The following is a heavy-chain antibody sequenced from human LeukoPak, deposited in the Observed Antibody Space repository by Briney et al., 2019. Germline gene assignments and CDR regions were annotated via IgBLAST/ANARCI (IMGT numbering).Heavy chain of an antibody. CDR3: VRDGEGVAISVNYWFDP. V-gene: IGHV1-69*13. CDR2: IIPIFGTA. J-gene: IGHJ5*02. CDR1: GGTFSSYA. Sequence: GASVKVSCKASGGTFSSYAISWVRQAPGRGLEWMGGIIPIFGTANYAQKFQGRVTITADESTSTAYMELSSLRSEDTAVYYCVRDGEGVAISVNYWFDPWGQGTLVTVSS. D-gene: IGHD3-10*01.